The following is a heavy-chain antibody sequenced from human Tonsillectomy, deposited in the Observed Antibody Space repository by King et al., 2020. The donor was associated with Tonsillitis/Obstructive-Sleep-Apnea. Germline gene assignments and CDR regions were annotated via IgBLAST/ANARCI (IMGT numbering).Heavy chain of an antibody. CDR3: TTGGWY. J-gene: IGHJ4*02. CDR1: GFTFSNAW. D-gene: IGHD6-19*01. Sequence: VQLVESGGGLVKPGGSLRLSCAAAGFTFSNAWMSWVRQAPGKGLEWVGHIKSKTDGGTTDYAAPVKGRFTSSRDDSKNTLYLQMNSLKTEDTAVYFCTTGGWYWGQGTLVTVSS. CDR2: IKSKTDGGTT. V-gene: IGHV3-15*01.